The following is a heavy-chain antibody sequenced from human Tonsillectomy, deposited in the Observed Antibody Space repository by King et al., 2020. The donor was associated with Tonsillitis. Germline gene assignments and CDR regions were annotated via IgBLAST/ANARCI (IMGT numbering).Heavy chain of an antibody. CDR1: RGTFSSYT. Sequence: VQLVESGAEVKKPGSSVRVSCKASRGTFSSYTISWVRQAPGQGLEWMGRIIPVLDIANYAQNFQGRLTITADKSTNTSYMELSTLRSGDTALYYCAREAPGTNGPSFFDYGREGTLLTVPS. D-gene: IGHD2-8*01. CDR3: AREAPGTNGPSFFDY. CDR2: IIPVLDIA. J-gene: IGHJ4*02. V-gene: IGHV1-69*09.